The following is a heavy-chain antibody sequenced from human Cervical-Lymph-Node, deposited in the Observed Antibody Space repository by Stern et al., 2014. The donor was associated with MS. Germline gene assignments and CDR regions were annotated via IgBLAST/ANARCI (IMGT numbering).Heavy chain of an antibody. V-gene: IGHV3-49*03. CDR3: TRGRGTNSYH. J-gene: IGHJ4*02. CDR2: IRTKRYDETT. Sequence: EVQLVESGGGLVQPGRSLRLSCTASGFTFGDYAMSWFRQAPGKGLELVGFIRTKRYDETTQYGASVKGRFTISRDDSRSIAYLQMSSLKSEDTAVYYCTRGRGTNSYHWGQGVLVTVSS. D-gene: IGHD2-2*01. CDR1: GFTFGDYA.